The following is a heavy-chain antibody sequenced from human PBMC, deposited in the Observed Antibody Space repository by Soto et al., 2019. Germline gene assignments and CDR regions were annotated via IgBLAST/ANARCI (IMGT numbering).Heavy chain of an antibody. Sequence: SDTLSLTCAVYGGSFSGYYWSRIRQPPGKGLEWIGEINHSGSTNYNPSLKSRVTISVDTSKNQVSLKLSAVTAADTAVYYCARGGLDWFPSYYYGMDVWCQGTTVT. CDR3: ARGGLDWFPSYYYGMDV. D-gene: IGHD3-9*01. V-gene: IGHV4-34*01. J-gene: IGHJ6*02. CDR1: GGSFSGYY. CDR2: INHSGST.